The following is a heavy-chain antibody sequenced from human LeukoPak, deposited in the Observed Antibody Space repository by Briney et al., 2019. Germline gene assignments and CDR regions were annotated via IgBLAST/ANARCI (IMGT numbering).Heavy chain of an antibody. CDR2: INAGNGNT. J-gene: IGHJ5*02. CDR1: GYTFTSYA. D-gene: IGHD6-13*01. V-gene: IGHV1-3*01. CDR3: ASASSSWWNPRNWFDP. Sequence: ASVKVSCKASGYTFTSYAMHWVRQAPGQRLEWMGWINAGNGNTKYSQKFQSRVTITRDTSASTAYMELSSLRSEDTAVYYCASASSSWWNPRNWFDPWGQGTLVTVSS.